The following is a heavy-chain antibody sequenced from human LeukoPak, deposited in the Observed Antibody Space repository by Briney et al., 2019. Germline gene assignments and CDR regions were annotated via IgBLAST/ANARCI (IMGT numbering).Heavy chain of an antibody. CDR2: IYSGGST. CDR3: AREGLSMYYYDSSGYYYSDAFDI. V-gene: IGHV3-53*01. J-gene: IGHJ3*02. D-gene: IGHD3-22*01. Sequence: GGSLRLSCAASGFTVSSNYMSWVRQAPGKGLEWVSVIYSGGSTYYADSVKGRFTISRDNSKNTLYLQMNSLRAEDTAVYYCAREGLSMYYYDSSGYYYSDAFDIWGQGTMVTVSS. CDR1: GFTVSSNY.